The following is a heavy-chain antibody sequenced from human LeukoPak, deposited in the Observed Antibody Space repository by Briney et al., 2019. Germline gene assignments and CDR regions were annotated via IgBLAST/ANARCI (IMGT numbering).Heavy chain of an antibody. CDR1: GFTFDDYA. CDR2: ISWNSGSI. D-gene: IGHD3-10*01. V-gene: IGHV3-9*01. CDR3: AKESYYGLGSLYGMDV. J-gene: IGHJ6*02. Sequence: PGRSLRLSCAASGFTFDDYAMHWVRQAPGKGLEWVSGISWNSGSIGYADSVKGRFTISRDNAKNSLYLQMNSLRAEDTALYYCAKESYYGLGSLYGMDVWGQGTTVTVSS.